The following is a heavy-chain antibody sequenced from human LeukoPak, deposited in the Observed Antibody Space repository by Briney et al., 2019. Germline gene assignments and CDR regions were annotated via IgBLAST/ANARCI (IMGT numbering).Heavy chain of an antibody. J-gene: IGHJ4*02. CDR1: GFSLNSYW. CDR3: ARDLTYYYDGSGAGFDY. D-gene: IGHD3-22*01. V-gene: IGHV3-53*01. CDR2: IYSDGTT. Sequence: GGSLRLSCAASGFSLNSYWMSWVRQAPGKGLEWVSLIYSDGTTYYADSVKGRFTFSRDNSKNTLYLQMNSLRAEDTAVYYCARDLTYYYDGSGAGFDYWGQGTLVTVSS.